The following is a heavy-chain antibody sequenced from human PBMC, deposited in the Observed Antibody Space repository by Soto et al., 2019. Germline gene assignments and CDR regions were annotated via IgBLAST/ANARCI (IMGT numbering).Heavy chain of an antibody. J-gene: IGHJ4*02. Sequence: GGSMRLSCAASGFTVSSNYMSWVRQAPGKGLEWVSVIYSGGSTYSADSVKGRFTISRDNSKNTLYLQMNSLRAEDTAVYYCARDLYGNPLAYWGQGTLVTVSS. V-gene: IGHV3-53*01. CDR1: GFTVSSNY. CDR2: IYSGGST. CDR3: ARDLYGNPLAY. D-gene: IGHD4-4*01.